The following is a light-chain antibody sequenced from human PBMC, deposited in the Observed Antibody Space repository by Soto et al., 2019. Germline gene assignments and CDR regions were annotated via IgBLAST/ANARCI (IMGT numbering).Light chain of an antibody. Sequence: QSALTQPASVSGSPGQSITISCTGTSSDVGGYDLVSWYQQHPGKAPKLIIYEVSNRPSGVSNRFSGSKSGNTASLTISGLQAEDEADYYCLSYTTSSSYVFGTGTKLTVL. CDR2: EVS. J-gene: IGLJ1*01. V-gene: IGLV2-14*02. CDR3: LSYTTSSSYV. CDR1: SSDVGGYDL.